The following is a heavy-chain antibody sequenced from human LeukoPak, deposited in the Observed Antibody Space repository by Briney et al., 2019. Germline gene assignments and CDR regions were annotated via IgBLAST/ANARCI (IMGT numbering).Heavy chain of an antibody. V-gene: IGHV3-23*01. J-gene: IGHJ4*02. CDR3: ARGSSKNQYTSGWYYDS. D-gene: IGHD6-19*01. CDR1: GFTFSSYA. CDR2: ISGSGGST. Sequence: GGSLRLSCAASGFTFSSYAMSWVRQAPGKGLEWVSAISGSGGSTYYADSVKGRFTISRDNSKNTLYLQMDSLRAEDTAVYYCARGSSKNQYTSGWYYDSWGQGTLVTVSS.